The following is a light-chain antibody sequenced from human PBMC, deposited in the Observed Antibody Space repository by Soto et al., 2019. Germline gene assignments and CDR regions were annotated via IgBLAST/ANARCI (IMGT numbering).Light chain of an antibody. V-gene: IGKV3-15*01. J-gene: IGKJ1*01. CDR3: KQYNTYWT. Sequence: ETLMTQSPATLSVAPGERATLSCRASQSVSDYLAWYQQRPGHAPRLLIFGASTRATGFPARFSGSGSGTEFTLTISSLQPDDSASYFCKQYNTYWTFGQGTKVDIK. CDR2: GAS. CDR1: QSVSDY.